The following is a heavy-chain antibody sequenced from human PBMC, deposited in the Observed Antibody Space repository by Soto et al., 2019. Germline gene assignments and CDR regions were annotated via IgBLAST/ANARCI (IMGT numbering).Heavy chain of an antibody. D-gene: IGHD3-10*01. CDR1: GYIFTSYA. CDR3: ARPSAFYGSGSYHPPTFDP. CDR2: INAGNGDT. V-gene: IGHV1-3*01. Sequence: ASVKVSCKTSGYIFTSYAMHWVRQAPGQRLEWMGWINAGNGDTKYSQKFQGRVTITRDTSANTAFMELRSLRSDDTAVYYCARPSAFYGSGSYHPPTFDPWGQGTLVTVSS. J-gene: IGHJ5*02.